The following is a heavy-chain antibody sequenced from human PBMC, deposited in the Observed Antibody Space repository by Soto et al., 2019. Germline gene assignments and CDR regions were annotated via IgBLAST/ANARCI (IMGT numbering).Heavy chain of an antibody. D-gene: IGHD5-12*01. CDR2: ISGSGGST. CDR1: GFTFSSYA. CDR3: AKTTEMATMADAFDI. V-gene: IGHV3-23*01. J-gene: IGHJ3*02. Sequence: EVQLLESGGGLVQPGGSLRLSCAASGFTFSSYAMSWVRQAPGKGLEWVSAISGSGGSTYYADSVKGRFTISRDNSKDTLYLQTNSLRAEDTAVYYCAKTTEMATMADAFDIWGQGTMVTVSS.